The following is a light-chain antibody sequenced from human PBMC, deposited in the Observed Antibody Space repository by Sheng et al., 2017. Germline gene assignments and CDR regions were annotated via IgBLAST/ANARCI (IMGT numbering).Light chain of an antibody. CDR1: RSNIGSNY. CDR2: RNN. CDR3: AAWDDSLSGV. J-gene: IGLJ2*01. Sequence: QSVLTQPPSASGTPGQRVTISCSGSRSNIGSNYVYWYQQLPGTAPKLLIYRNNQRSSGVPDRFSGSKSGTSASLAISGLRSEDEADYYCAAWDDSLSGVFGGGTKVTVL. V-gene: IGLV1-47*01.